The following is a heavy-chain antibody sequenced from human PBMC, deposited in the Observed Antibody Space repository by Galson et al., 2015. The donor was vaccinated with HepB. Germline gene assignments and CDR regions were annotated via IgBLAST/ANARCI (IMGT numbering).Heavy chain of an antibody. J-gene: IGHJ1*01. V-gene: IGHV5-51*03. Sequence: QSGAEVKKPGESLKISCKGLGYSFTSYWIGWVRQMPGKGLEWMGIICPGGSDARFSPSFQGQVTMSVDKSISTAYLQWNSLKASDTAIYYCARITGGEYFQYWGQGALVTV. D-gene: IGHD3-10*01. CDR1: GYSFTSYW. CDR3: ARITGGEYFQY. CDR2: ICPGGSDA.